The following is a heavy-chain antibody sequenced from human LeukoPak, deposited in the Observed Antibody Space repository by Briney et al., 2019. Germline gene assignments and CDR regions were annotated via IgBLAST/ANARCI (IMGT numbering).Heavy chain of an antibody. D-gene: IGHD2/OR15-2a*01. J-gene: IGHJ3*02. V-gene: IGHV3-23*01. CDR2: ISGSGGST. Sequence: GGSLRLSCAASGFTFSSYAMSWVRQAPGKGLEWVSAISGSGGSTCYADSVKGRFTISRDNSKNTLYLQMNSLRAEDTALYYCAKDELSEPRFAFDIWGQGTMVTVSS. CDR1: GFTFSSYA. CDR3: AKDELSEPRFAFDI.